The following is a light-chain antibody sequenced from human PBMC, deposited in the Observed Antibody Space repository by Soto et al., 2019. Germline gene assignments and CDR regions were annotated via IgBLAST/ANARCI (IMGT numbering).Light chain of an antibody. CDR1: QTVSGAY. J-gene: IGKJ1*01. CDR2: GAS. V-gene: IGKV3-20*01. Sequence: EIVLTQSPGTLSLSPGERATLSCRASQTVSGAYLAWYRQKPGQAPRLLIYGASIRATGIPDRFSGSGSGTDFTLTISRLEPEDFAVYYCQQYGSSPGTFGQGTKVDIK. CDR3: QQYGSSPGT.